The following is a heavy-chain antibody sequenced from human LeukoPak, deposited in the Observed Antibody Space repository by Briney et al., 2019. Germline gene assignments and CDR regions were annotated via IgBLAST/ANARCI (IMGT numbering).Heavy chain of an antibody. CDR3: ARGVGAFEI. CDR2: ISGSNTI. V-gene: IGHV3-48*01. Sequence: GGSLRLSCAASGFTSSLYSMNWVRQAPGKGLEWVSYISGSNTIDYADSVKGRFTISRDNAKNSLYLQMNSLRAEDTAAYYCARGVGAFEIWGQGTMVTVSS. D-gene: IGHD3-10*01. J-gene: IGHJ3*02. CDR1: GFTSSLYS.